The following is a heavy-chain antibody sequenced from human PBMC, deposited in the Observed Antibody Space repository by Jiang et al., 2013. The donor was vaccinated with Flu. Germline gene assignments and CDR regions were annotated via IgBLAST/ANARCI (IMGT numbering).Heavy chain of an antibody. V-gene: IGHV5-51*01. CDR2: IFPNDADT. D-gene: IGHD4-11*01. Sequence: GAEVKKPGESLKISCQGSGYRFANFWIGWVRQTPGRGLEWLGIIFPNDADTRYSPSFQGQVTISADTSTSTVSLQWNGLKVSDTAIYYCVRVFHSNNFFGRTGRFEYWGQGALVTVSS. CDR3: VRVFHSNNFFGRTGRFEY. J-gene: IGHJ1*01. CDR1: GYRFANFW.